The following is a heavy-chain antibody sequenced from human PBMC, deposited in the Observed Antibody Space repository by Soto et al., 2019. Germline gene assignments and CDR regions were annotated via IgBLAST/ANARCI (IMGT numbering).Heavy chain of an antibody. V-gene: IGHV1-69*04. D-gene: IGHD6-13*01. J-gene: IGHJ4*02. CDR1: GATSSAYT. Sequence: SVTVSCKASGATSSAYTITWVRQPPGQGLEWMGRIIPILGIANYAQKFQGRVTMTRDTSTSTVYMELSSLRSEDTAVYYCARDLLGGIAAAGAVDYWGQGTLVTVSS. CDR3: ARDLLGGIAAAGAVDY. CDR2: IIPILGIA.